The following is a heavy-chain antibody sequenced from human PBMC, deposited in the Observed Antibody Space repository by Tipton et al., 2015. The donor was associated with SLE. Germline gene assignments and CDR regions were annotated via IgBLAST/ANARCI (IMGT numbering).Heavy chain of an antibody. D-gene: IGHD3-3*01. Sequence: SGAEVKKPGASVKVSCKASGYNFTSYGISWVRQAPGQGLEGMGWISAYNGNTNYAQKLQGRVTMTTDTSTGTAYMELRSLRSDDTAVYYCARDTIFGVVPPNAFDIWGQGTMVTVSS. CDR1: GYNFTSYG. CDR3: ARDTIFGVVPPNAFDI. J-gene: IGHJ3*02. CDR2: ISAYNGNT. V-gene: IGHV1-18*01.